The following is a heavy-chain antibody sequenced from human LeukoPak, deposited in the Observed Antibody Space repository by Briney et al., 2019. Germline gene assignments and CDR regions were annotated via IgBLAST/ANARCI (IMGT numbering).Heavy chain of an antibody. V-gene: IGHV4-34*01. CDR3: ARGFYSYGYHYYYYMDV. J-gene: IGHJ6*03. CDR1: GGSFSGYY. Sequence: PSETLSLTCAVYGGSFSGYYWSWIRQPPGKGLEWIGEINHSGSTNYNPSLKSRVTISVDTSKNQFSLKLSSVTAADTAVYYCARGFYSYGYHYYYYMDVWGKGTTVTVSS. D-gene: IGHD5-18*01. CDR2: INHSGST.